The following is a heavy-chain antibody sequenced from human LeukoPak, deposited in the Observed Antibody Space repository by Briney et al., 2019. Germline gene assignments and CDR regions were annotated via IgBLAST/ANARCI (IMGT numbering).Heavy chain of an antibody. CDR2: ISGSGGST. CDR3: AKGAGGSYYGMGYFDL. Sequence: HPGGSLRLSCAASGFTFSSYAMSWVRPAPGKGLEWVSAISGSGGSTYYADSVKGRFTISRDNSKNTLYLQMNSLRAEDTAVYYCAKGAGGSYYGMGYFDLWGRGTLVTVSS. J-gene: IGHJ2*01. V-gene: IGHV3-23*01. D-gene: IGHD1-26*01. CDR1: GFTFSSYA.